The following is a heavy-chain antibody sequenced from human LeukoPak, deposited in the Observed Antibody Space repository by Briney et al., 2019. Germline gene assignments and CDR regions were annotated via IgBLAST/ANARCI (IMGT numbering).Heavy chain of an antibody. CDR3: ARGDGGYRRANDY. V-gene: IGHV4-34*01. D-gene: IGHD5-12*01. J-gene: IGHJ4*02. CDR2: INHSGST. CDR1: GGSFSGYY. Sequence: PSETLSLTCAVYGGSFSGYYWSWIRQPPGKGLEWIGEINHSGSTNYNPSLKSRVTISVDTSKNQFSLKLSSVTAADTAVYYCARGDGGYRRANDYWGQGTLVTVSS.